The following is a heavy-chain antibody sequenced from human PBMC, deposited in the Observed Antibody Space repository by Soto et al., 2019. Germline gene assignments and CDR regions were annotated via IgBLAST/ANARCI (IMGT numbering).Heavy chain of an antibody. Sequence: GSLRLSCAASGFTFSNAWMSWVLQAPGKWLEWVGRIKSKTDGGTTDYAAPVKGRFTISRDDSKNTLYLQMNSLKTEDTAVYYCTTGVEYGDHGAYYYGMEVWGQGTTVTVSS. CDR1: GFTFSNAW. D-gene: IGHD4-17*01. V-gene: IGHV3-15*01. CDR2: IKSKTDGGTT. J-gene: IGHJ6*02. CDR3: TTGVEYGDHGAYYYGMEV.